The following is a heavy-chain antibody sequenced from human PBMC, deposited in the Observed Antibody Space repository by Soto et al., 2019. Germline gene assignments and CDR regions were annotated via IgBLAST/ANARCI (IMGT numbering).Heavy chain of an antibody. J-gene: IGHJ6*02. D-gene: IGHD5-18*01. Sequence: HRCAAAEYMVIGFGRHRIIKDTGQRREWVAVISYDGSNKYYADSVKGRFTISRDNSKNTLYLQMKSLRAEDTAVYYCARDPVDTSIKDSYYYGMDVWGQGTADTVSS. CDR3: ARDPVDTSIKDSYYYGMDV. CDR2: ISYDGSNK. V-gene: IGHV3-30-3*01. CDR1: EYMVIGFG.